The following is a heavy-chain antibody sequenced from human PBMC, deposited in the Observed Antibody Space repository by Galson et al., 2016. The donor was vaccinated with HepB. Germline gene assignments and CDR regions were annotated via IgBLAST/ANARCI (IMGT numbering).Heavy chain of an antibody. CDR3: TRTISATAGID. V-gene: IGHV3-7*04. CDR2: IKQDGSEK. J-gene: IGHJ4*02. Sequence: SLRLSCAASGFTLGSYWMSWVRQAPGKGLEWVANIKQDGSEKYYVDSVRGRFTVSRDNAMNSLYLHMSSLRAEDTALYYCTRTISATAGIDWGQGTLVTVSS. D-gene: IGHD6-13*01. CDR1: GFTLGSYW.